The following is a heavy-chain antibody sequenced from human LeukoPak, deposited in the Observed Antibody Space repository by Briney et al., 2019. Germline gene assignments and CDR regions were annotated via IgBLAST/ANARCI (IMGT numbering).Heavy chain of an antibody. V-gene: IGHV3-11*01. J-gene: IGHJ4*02. D-gene: IGHD1-26*01. CDR3: ARDHWELRGLLLYY. CDR1: GFTFSDYY. Sequence: GGSLRLSCAASGFTFSDYYMSWIRQAPGKGLEWVSYISSSGSTIYYADPVKGRFTISRDNAKNSLYLQMNSLRAEDTAVYYCARDHWELRGLLLYYWGQGTLVTVSS. CDR2: ISSSGSTI.